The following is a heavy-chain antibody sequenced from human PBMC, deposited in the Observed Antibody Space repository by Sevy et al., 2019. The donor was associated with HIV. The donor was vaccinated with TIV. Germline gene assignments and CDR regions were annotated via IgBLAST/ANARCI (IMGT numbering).Heavy chain of an antibody. CDR1: GFSINNYA. D-gene: IGHD3-16*01. CDR2: ITGPGGRA. J-gene: IGHJ6*02. CDR3: AKAQGEWGTPFALDV. V-gene: IGHV3-23*01. Sequence: GGSLRLSCAASGFSINNYAMTWVRQAPGKGLEWVSNITGPGGRAYLADSVKGRFTISSDTSVNKVFLQMDSLRVEDTAIYYCAKAQGEWGTPFALDVWGQGTTVTVSS.